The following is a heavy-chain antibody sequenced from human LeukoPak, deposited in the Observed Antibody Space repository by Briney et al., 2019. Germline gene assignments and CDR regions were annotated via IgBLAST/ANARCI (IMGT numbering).Heavy chain of an antibody. V-gene: IGHV4-34*01. CDR1: GVSFSGYY. CDR3: ARGLRAVLYFDY. J-gene: IGHJ4*02. CDR2: INHSGST. Sequence: NASETLSLTCAVYGVSFSGYYLSWIRQPPGKGLEWIGEINHSGSTNYNPSLKSRVTISVDTSKNQFSLKLSSVTAADTAVYYCARGLRAVLYFDYWGQGTLVTVSS. D-gene: IGHD2/OR15-2a*01.